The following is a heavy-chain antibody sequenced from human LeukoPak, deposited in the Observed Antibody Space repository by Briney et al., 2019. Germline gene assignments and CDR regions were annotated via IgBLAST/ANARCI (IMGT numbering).Heavy chain of an antibody. CDR3: ARDAPYYYDSTPGY. V-gene: IGHV3-7*01. CDR2: IKQDGSEK. CDR1: GFTSSSYW. D-gene: IGHD3-22*01. Sequence: TGGSLRLSCAASGFTSSSYWMSWVRQAPGKGLEWVANIKQDGSEKYYVDSVKGRFTISRDNAKNSLYLQMNSLRAEDTAVYYCARDAPYYYDSTPGYWGQGTLVTVSS. J-gene: IGHJ4*02.